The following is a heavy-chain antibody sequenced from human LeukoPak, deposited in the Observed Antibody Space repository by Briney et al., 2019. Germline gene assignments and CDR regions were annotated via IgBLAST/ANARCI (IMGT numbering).Heavy chain of an antibody. CDR1: GYTFTSYD. Sequence: ASVKVSCKASGYTFTSYDINWVRQATGQGLEWMGWMNPNSGNTGYAQKLQGRVTMTTDTSTSTAYMELRSLRSDDTAVYYCARGMEVLRFLEWSSDGYYFDYWGQGTLVTVSS. V-gene: IGHV1-8*01. CDR2: MNPNSGNT. D-gene: IGHD3-3*01. CDR3: ARGMEVLRFLEWSSDGYYFDY. J-gene: IGHJ4*02.